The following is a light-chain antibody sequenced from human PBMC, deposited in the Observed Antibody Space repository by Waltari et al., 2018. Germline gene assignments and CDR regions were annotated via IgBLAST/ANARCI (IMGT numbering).Light chain of an antibody. CDR3: MQARQTPWT. J-gene: IGKJ1*01. CDR2: LGS. Sequence: DIVMTQSPLSLPVTPGEPASISCRSSQSLLHSIGYNYLDWYLQKPGQSPQLLIYLGSNRASGVPDRFSGSGSGTDFTLKIIRVEAEDVGIYYCMQARQTPWTFGQGTKVEI. V-gene: IGKV2-28*01. CDR1: QSLLHSIGYNY.